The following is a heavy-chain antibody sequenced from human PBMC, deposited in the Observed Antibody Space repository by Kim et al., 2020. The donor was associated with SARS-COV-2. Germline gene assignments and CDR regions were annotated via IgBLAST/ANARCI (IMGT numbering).Heavy chain of an antibody. CDR2: IYSGSNT. Sequence: GGSLRLSCAASGLTVSSNYMSWVRQAPGKGLEWVSVIYSGSNTYYADSVKGRFTISRDNSKNTLHLQMNSLRAEDTAVYYCARFRVLFPSAGDAFDIWGQGTMVTVSS. CDR3: ARFRVLFPSAGDAFDI. CDR1: GLTVSSNY. D-gene: IGHD2-21*01. J-gene: IGHJ3*02. V-gene: IGHV3-53*01.